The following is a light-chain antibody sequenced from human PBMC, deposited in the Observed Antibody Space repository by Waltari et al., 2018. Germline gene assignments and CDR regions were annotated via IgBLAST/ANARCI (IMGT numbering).Light chain of an antibody. CDR1: HLGTKH. CDR2: DDI. Sequence: SYVLPQPPSVSVAPGRTARITCGGTHLGTKHAHWYQQKPGQAPVMVVYDDIDRPSGIPERFSGSNSGNTATLIINRVEAGDEADYYCQVWDIDSDPSVVFGGGTKLTVL. CDR3: QVWDIDSDPSVV. V-gene: IGLV3-21*03. J-gene: IGLJ2*01.